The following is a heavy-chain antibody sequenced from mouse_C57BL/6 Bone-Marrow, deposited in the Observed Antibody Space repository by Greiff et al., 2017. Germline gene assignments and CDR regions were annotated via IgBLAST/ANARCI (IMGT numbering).Heavy chain of an antibody. CDR2: IDPSDSET. Sequence: QVQLMQPGAELVRPGSSVKLSCKASGYTFTSYWMHWVKQRPIQGLEWIGNIDPSDSETHYNHKFKDKDTFTVDKSSNTAYMQSSSLKSEDSAVYYCARSDAIRGYFDYWGQGTTLTVSS. CDR1: GYTFTSYW. V-gene: IGHV1-52*01. D-gene: IGHD1-1*01. CDR3: ARSDAIRGYFDY. J-gene: IGHJ2*01.